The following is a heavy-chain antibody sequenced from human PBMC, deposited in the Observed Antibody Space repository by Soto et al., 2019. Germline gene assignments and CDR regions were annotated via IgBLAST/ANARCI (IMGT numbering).Heavy chain of an antibody. CDR1: GYTFTSYG. Sequence: VASVKVSCKASGYTFTSYGISWVGQAPGQGLGGWGWTAANNGTTNYPQKLQGRVTMTTDTPRSTAYMERRSMRSDDTTVYCCARGGASTGGMDVWGQGTRFTVSS. CDR2: TAANNGTT. D-gene: IGHD1-26*01. J-gene: IGHJ6*02. CDR3: ARGGASTGGMDV. V-gene: IGHV1-18*01.